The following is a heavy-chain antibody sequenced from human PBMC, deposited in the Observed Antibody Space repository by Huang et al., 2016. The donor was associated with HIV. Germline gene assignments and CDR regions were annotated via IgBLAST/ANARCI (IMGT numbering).Heavy chain of an antibody. J-gene: IGHJ4*02. CDR1: GGTFGSSA. CDR2: RIPIVGTT. Sequence: QVQLVQSGTEVKKPGSSVKVSCKASGGTFGSSAISWVRQAPGQGLGGMGGRIPIVGTTTYARTCQGRVTITADESTSTAYMELSSLRSGDTAVYYCARQLYDNTGYLMGARLHDWGQGTLVTVSS. D-gene: IGHD3-22*01. V-gene: IGHV1-69*13. CDR3: ARQLYDNTGYLMGARLHD.